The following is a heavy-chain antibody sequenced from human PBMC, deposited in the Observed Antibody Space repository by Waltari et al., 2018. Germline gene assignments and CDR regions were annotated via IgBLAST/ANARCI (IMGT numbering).Heavy chain of an antibody. Sequence: QVQLVQSGAEVKKPGASVKVSCKASGYTFTGYYMHWVRQAPGQGLEWMAWINPNSGGTNYAQKFQGRVTMTRDTSISTAYMELSRLRSDDTAVYYCARENRYSGSYPPDAFDIWGQGTMVTVSS. J-gene: IGHJ3*02. CDR2: INPNSGGT. V-gene: IGHV1-2*02. CDR1: GYTFTGYY. CDR3: ARENRYSGSYPPDAFDI. D-gene: IGHD1-26*01.